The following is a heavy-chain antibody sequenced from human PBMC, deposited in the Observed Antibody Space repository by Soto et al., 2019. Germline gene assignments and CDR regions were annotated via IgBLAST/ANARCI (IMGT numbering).Heavy chain of an antibody. D-gene: IGHD5-12*01. CDR2: VYDSGST. CDR1: GGSITTNY. J-gene: IGHJ4*02. CDR3: ATGTGWLPTD. Sequence: QVQLQESGPGLVKPSETLSPTCTVSGGSITTNYWTWIRQPPGKPLEWIGNVYDSGSTNYNPSLRSRVTISIDTSKNQFSLNLKSVTAADTAVYHCATGTGWLPTDWGQGTLVTVSS. V-gene: IGHV4-59*01.